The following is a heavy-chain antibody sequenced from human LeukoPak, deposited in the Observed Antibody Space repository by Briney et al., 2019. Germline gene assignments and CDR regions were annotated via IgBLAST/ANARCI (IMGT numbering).Heavy chain of an antibody. V-gene: IGHV3-30*02. CDR2: IRYDGSNK. CDR3: AGVEGGDWFDP. CDR1: GFTFSSYG. J-gene: IGHJ5*02. D-gene: IGHD3-16*01. Sequence: GGSLRLSCAASGFTFSSYGMHWVRQAPGKGLEWVAFIRYDGSNKYYADSVKGRFTISRDNSKNTLYLQMNSLRPEDTAVYYCAGVEGGDWFDPWGPGTLVTVSS.